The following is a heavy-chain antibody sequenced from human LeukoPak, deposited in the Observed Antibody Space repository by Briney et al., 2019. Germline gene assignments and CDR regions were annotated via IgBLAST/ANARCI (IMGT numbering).Heavy chain of an antibody. CDR3: ARVDKVVHLWFGEINWFDP. Sequence: PSETLSLTCTVSGGSISSYYWSWIRQPPGKGLEWIGEINHSGSTNYNPSLKSRVTISVDTSKNQFSLKLSSVTAADTAVYYCARVDKVVHLWFGEINWFDPWGQGTLVTVSS. V-gene: IGHV4-34*01. CDR2: INHSGST. D-gene: IGHD3-10*01. J-gene: IGHJ5*02. CDR1: GGSISSYY.